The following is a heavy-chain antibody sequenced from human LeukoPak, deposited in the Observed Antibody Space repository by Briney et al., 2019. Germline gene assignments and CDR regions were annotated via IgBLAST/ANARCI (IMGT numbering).Heavy chain of an antibody. CDR2: IYYSGST. Sequence: SETLSLTRTVSGGSISSGGYYWSWIRQHPGKGLEWIGYIYYSGSTYYNPSLKSRVTISVDTSKNQFSLKLSSVTAEGTAVYYCAGVAAAGSNYYYYYMDVWGKGTTVTVSS. J-gene: IGHJ6*03. D-gene: IGHD6-13*01. CDR3: AGVAAAGSNYYYYYMDV. V-gene: IGHV4-31*03. CDR1: GGSISSGGYY.